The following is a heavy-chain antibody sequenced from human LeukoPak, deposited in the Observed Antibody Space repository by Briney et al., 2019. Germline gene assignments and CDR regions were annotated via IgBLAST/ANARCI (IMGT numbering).Heavy chain of an antibody. D-gene: IGHD3-10*01. J-gene: IGHJ4*02. CDR1: GLTLSSYW. CDR2: INSDGSST. Sequence: GGSLRLSCAATGLTLSSYWMHWVRQAPGKGLVWVSRINSDGSSTRYADSVKGRFTISRDNAKNTLYLQMNSLRAEDTAVYYCAELTSMVEQYWGQGTLVTVSS. CDR3: AELTSMVEQY. V-gene: IGHV3-74*01.